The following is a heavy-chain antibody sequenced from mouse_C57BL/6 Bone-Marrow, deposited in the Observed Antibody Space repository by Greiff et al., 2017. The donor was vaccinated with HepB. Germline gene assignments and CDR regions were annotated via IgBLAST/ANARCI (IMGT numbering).Heavy chain of an antibody. CDR2: IDPENGDT. CDR1: GFNIKDDY. Sequence: VQLQQSGAELVRPGASVKLSCTASGFNIKDDYMHWVKQRPEQGLEWIGWIDPENGDTEYASKFQGKATITADTSSNTAYLQLSSLTSEDAAVYYCTTWAAYYGSSYSYWYFDVWGTGTTVTVSS. V-gene: IGHV14-4*01. D-gene: IGHD1-1*01. J-gene: IGHJ1*03. CDR3: TTWAAYYGSSYSYWYFDV.